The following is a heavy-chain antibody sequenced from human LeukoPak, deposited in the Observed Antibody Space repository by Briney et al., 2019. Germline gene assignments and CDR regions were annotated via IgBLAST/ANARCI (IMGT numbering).Heavy chain of an antibody. Sequence: PGGTLRLSCAVFGFTFSNYGMSWVRQAPGKGLEWISVISGRGGSTYYADSVKGRFTISRDNAKNTLYLQMNSLKAEDTAVYYCARRGAAAGTGDYWGQGTLVTVSS. CDR2: ISGRGGST. V-gene: IGHV3-23*01. CDR1: GFTFSNYG. J-gene: IGHJ4*02. D-gene: IGHD6-13*01. CDR3: ARRGAAAGTGDY.